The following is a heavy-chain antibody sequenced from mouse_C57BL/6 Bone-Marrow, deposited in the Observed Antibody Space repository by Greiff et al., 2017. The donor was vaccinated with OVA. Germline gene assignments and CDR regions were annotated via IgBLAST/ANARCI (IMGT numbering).Heavy chain of an antibody. Sequence: EVQLVESGGDLVKPGGSLKLSCAASGFTFSSYGMSWVRQTPDKRLEWVATISRGGSYTYYPDSVKGRFTISRDNAKNTLYLQMSRLKSEDTAMYYCASRIYDGYYGYAMDYWGQGTSVTVSS. V-gene: IGHV5-6*01. J-gene: IGHJ4*01. CDR1: GFTFSSYG. D-gene: IGHD2-3*01. CDR3: ASRIYDGYYGYAMDY. CDR2: ISRGGSYT.